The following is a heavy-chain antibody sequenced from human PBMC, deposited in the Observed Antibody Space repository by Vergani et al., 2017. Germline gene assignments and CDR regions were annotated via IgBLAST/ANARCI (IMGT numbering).Heavy chain of an antibody. CDR2: IKSDGRT. D-gene: IGHD2-15*01. J-gene: IGHJ4*01. V-gene: IGHV3-66*02. Sequence: VELLESGGGLAQPGGSPRVSCSASGFRVTTYYMSWVRQAPGKGLEWVSVIKSDGRTSYAESVRGRFTISRDTSRNAVYLQMNILRVEDTGVYYCTRSECSGTTCYGHYFDLWGHGILVTVSS. CDR3: TRSECSGTTCYGHYFDL. CDR1: GFRVTTYY.